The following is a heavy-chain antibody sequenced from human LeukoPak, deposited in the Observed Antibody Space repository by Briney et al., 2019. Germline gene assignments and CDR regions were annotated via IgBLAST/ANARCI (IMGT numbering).Heavy chain of an antibody. CDR2: IYYGGST. J-gene: IGHJ4*02. D-gene: IGHD2-15*01. CDR3: ARHVRGCSDGSCYAIDY. Sequence: PSETLSLTCTVSGGSISISSYHWGWIRQPPGKGLEWIGSIYYGGSTYYNPSLKSRVTISVDTSKNQFSLKLSSVTAADTADYYCARHVRGCSDGSCYAIDYWGQGTLVTVSS. V-gene: IGHV4-39*01. CDR1: GGSISISSYH.